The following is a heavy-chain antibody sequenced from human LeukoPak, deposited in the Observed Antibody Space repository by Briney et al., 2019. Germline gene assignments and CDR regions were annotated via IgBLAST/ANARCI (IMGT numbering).Heavy chain of an antibody. D-gene: IGHD3-10*01. CDR2: ISYDGSNK. Sequence: GGSLRLSCAASGFTFSNFAMHWARQSPGKGLEWVAVISYDGSNKYYADSVKGQFTISRDNAKNSLYLQMNSLRAEDTAVYYCARDTRGGPPYYYYYMDVWGKGTTVTISS. CDR1: GFTFSNFA. CDR3: ARDTRGGPPYYYYYMDV. V-gene: IGHV3-30*04. J-gene: IGHJ6*03.